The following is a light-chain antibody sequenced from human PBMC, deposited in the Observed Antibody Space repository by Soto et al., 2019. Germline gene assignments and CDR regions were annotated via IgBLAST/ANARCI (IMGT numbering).Light chain of an antibody. V-gene: IGKV3-20*01. CDR3: QQYGSSPLT. J-gene: IGKJ4*01. CDR1: QSVSSSY. Sequence: EIVLTQSPGTLSLSPGERATLSCRASQSVSSSYLDWYQQKPGQAPRLLIYGASSRATGIPDRFSGSGSGIDFTLSISRLAPEDSAVYYCQQYGSSPLTFGGGTKVEIK. CDR2: GAS.